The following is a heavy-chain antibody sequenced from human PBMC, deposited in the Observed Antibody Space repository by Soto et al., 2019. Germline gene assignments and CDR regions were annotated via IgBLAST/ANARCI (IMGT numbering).Heavy chain of an antibody. CDR1: GFTFSSYA. D-gene: IGHD6-19*01. Sequence: GGSLRLSCAASGFTFSSYAMSWVRQAPGKGLGWVSAISGSGGSTYYADSVKGRFTISRDNSKNTLYLQMNSLRAEDTAVYYCAKIFQWLVVGSYFDYWGQGTLVTVSS. V-gene: IGHV3-23*01. CDR3: AKIFQWLVVGSYFDY. J-gene: IGHJ4*02. CDR2: ISGSGGST.